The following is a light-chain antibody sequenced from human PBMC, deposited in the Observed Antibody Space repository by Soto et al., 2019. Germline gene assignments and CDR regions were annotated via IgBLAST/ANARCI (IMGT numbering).Light chain of an antibody. CDR3: QPDAGSWT. CDR1: QRVSSR. Sequence: EIVMTQSPATLSVSPGERATLSCRTSQRVSSRLAWYQQKPGQAPRLLIYGASTRATGIPARFSGSGSGTDFTLTISSLQSEDFAVYYCQPDAGSWTFGRGTKVEIE. CDR2: GAS. V-gene: IGKV3-15*01. J-gene: IGKJ1*01.